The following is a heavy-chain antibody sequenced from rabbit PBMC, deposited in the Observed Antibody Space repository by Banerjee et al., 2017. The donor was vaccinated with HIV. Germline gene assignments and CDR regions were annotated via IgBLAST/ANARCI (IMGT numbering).Heavy chain of an antibody. CDR1: GFDFRRYY. CDR2: IDVGEGNT. D-gene: IGHD1-1*01. J-gene: IGHJ4*01. Sequence: QVKETGGGLVQPGGSLTLSCKASGFDFRRYYLTWVRQAPGKGLEWIGIIDVGEGNTDYASWVNGRFTISSDNAQNTVDLKMTSLTASDTATYFCASGTSSSGYHLWGPGTLVTVS. V-gene: IGHV1S7*01. CDR3: ASGTSSSGYHL.